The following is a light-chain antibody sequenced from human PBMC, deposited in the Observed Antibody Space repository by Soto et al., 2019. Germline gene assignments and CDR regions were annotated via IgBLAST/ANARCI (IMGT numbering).Light chain of an antibody. CDR1: QLFSSN. Sequence: EIVMMQSPATLSVSPGESGTLACRATQLFSSNLAWYQHKPGQAPRLLIYGVSTRDTGVPDRFSGSASGTEFTLTISSLQSEDFAVYYCQQYNNWPRTFGQGTRPEIK. V-gene: IGKV3-15*01. CDR3: QQYNNWPRT. J-gene: IGKJ5*01. CDR2: GVS.